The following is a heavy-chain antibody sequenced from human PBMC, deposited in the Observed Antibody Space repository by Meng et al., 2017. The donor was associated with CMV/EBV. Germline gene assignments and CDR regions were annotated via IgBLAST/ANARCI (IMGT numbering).Heavy chain of an antibody. CDR3: ARGLWFGELSPFDY. V-gene: IGHV4-34*01. D-gene: IGHD3-10*01. CDR2: INHSGST. CDR1: GGSFSGYY. Sequence: QVQLPQWGPGLLKPSEPLSLTCAVYGGSFSGYYWSWIRQPPGKGLEWIGEINHSGSTNYNPSLKSRVTISVDTSKNQFSLKLSSVTAADTAVYYCARGLWFGELSPFDYWGQGTLVTVSS. J-gene: IGHJ4*02.